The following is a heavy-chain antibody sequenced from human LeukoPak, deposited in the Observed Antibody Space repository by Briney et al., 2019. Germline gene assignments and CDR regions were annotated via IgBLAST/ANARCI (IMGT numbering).Heavy chain of an antibody. CDR1: GYTFTSYG. V-gene: IGHV1-18*01. D-gene: IGHD2-15*01. CDR2: ISAYNGNT. CDR3: ARYYCSGGSRDAFDY. Sequence: ASVKVSCKASGYTFTSYGISWVRQAPGQGLEWMGWISAYNGNTNYAQKLQGRVTMTTDTSTSTAYMELRSLRSDDTAVYYCARYYCSGGSRDAFDYRGQGTLVTVSS. J-gene: IGHJ4*02.